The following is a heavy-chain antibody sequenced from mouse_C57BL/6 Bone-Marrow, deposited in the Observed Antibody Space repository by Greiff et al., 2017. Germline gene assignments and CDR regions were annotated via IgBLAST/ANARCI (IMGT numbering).Heavy chain of an antibody. CDR2: IYPRSGNT. CDR1: GYTFTSYG. D-gene: IGHD4-1*01. J-gene: IGHJ3*01. CDR3: AREDWDVGAY. Sequence: QVHVKQSGAELARPGASVKLSCKASGYTFTSYGISWVKQRTGQGLEWIGEIYPRSGNTYYNEKFKGKATLTADKTSSTAYMELRSLTAEDSAVYVCAREDWDVGAYWGQGTLVTVSA. V-gene: IGHV1-81*01.